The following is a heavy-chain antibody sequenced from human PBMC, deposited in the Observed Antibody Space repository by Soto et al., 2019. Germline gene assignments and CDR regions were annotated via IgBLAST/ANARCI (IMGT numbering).Heavy chain of an antibody. V-gene: IGHV2-5*02. Sequence: QITLKESGPTLVKPTQTLTLTCTFSGFSLSTSGVGVGWIRQPPGKALEWLALIYWADDKRYSPSLKSRLTITKDTSKNQVVLTMTNMDPVDTATYYCAHFIVATILRYNWFDPWGQGTLVTVSS. J-gene: IGHJ5*02. CDR1: GFSLSTSGVG. CDR3: AHFIVATILRYNWFDP. CDR2: IYWADDK. D-gene: IGHD5-12*01.